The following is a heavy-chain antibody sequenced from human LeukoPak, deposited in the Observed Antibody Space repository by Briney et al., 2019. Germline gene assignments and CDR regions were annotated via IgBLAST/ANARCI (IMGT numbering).Heavy chain of an antibody. V-gene: IGHV3-30*02. D-gene: IGHD6-19*01. CDR3: ARGLAVAARFDY. J-gene: IGHJ4*02. Sequence: GGSLRLSCAASGFTFSNYGIHWVRQAPGKGLEWVAFIRYDGSDEYYAESVKGRFTISRDNSKNTVYLQMNSLRAEDTAVYYCARGLAVAARFDYWGQGTLVTVSS. CDR1: GFTFSNYG. CDR2: IRYDGSDE.